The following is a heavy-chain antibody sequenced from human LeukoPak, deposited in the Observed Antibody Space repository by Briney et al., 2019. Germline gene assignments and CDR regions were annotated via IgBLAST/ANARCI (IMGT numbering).Heavy chain of an antibody. CDR2: IYYSGNT. CDR1: GASISSSGCY. D-gene: IGHD2-21*01. V-gene: IGHV4-39*01. CDR3: ARVWQDNSGVDY. J-gene: IGHJ4*02. Sequence: SETLSLTCTVSGASISSSGCYWGWIRQPPGKGLEWIGNIYYSGNTYYNPSLKSRVTISVDTSENQFSLRLSSVTAADTAVYYCARVWQDNSGVDYWGQGTLVTVSS.